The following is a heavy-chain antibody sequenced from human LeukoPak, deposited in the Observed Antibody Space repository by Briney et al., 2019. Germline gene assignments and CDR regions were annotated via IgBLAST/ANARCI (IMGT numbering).Heavy chain of an antibody. J-gene: IGHJ4*02. D-gene: IGHD3-22*01. CDR1: GYTLTELS. CDR2: FDPEDGET. CDR3: AAPTYYYDSSGYFFDY. V-gene: IGHV1-24*01. Sequence: GASVKVSCKVSGYTLTELSMHWVRQAPGKGLEWMGGFDPEDGETIYAQKFQGRVTMTEDTSTDTAYMELSSLRSEDTAVYYCAAPTYYYDSSGYFFDYWGQGTLVTVSS.